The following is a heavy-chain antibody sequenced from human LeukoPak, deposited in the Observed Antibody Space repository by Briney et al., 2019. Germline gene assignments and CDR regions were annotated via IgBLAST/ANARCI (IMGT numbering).Heavy chain of an antibody. J-gene: IGHJ4*02. CDR3: AHKLYSMTGKILAFDY. CDR2: ISSDDDK. Sequence: ESGPTLVNPTQTLTLTCTFSQFSLNTDKVSVGWFRQPPGRPLEWLALISSDDDKRYSPSLDNRLTVTKDTSKSQVVLAMTNMGPVDTATYFCAHKLYSMTGKILAFDYWGQGALVTVSS. V-gene: IGHV2-5*02. D-gene: IGHD1-20*01. CDR1: QFSLNTDKVS.